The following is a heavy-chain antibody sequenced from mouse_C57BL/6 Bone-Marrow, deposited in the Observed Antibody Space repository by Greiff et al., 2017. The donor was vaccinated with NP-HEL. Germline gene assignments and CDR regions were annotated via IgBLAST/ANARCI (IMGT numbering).Heavy chain of an antibody. CDR2: INPYNGGT. CDR3: ARDGGLRLFAY. CDR1: GYTFTDYY. J-gene: IGHJ3*01. Sequence: EVQLQQSGPVLVKPGASVKMSCKASGYTFTDYYMDWVKQSHGKSLEWIGVINPYNGGTSYNQKFKGKATLTVDKSSSTAYMELNSLTSEDSAVYYCARDGGLRLFAYWGQGTLVTVSA. V-gene: IGHV1-19*01. D-gene: IGHD2-4*01.